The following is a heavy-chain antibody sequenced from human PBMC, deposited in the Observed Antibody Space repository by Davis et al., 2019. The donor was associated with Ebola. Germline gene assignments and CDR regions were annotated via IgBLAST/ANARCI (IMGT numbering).Heavy chain of an antibody. CDR1: GFVFRNYV. J-gene: IGHJ3*01. Sequence: GESLKISCAASGFVFRNYVMSWVRQAPGKGLEWVSFITDNGHVYYADSLKGRFVISRDNAKNSLYLQMSSLRAEDTAIYYCARETGRDAFDVWGQGTMVTVSS. CDR2: ITDNGHV. CDR3: ARETGRDAFDV. V-gene: IGHV3-69-1*01. D-gene: IGHD1-26*01.